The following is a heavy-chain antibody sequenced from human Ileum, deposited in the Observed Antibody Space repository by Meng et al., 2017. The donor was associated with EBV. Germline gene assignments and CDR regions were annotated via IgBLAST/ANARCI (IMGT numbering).Heavy chain of an antibody. D-gene: IGHD2-15*01. CDR1: GFMLSDAW. J-gene: IGHJ4*02. CDR3: EGWRY. CDR2: IKSTTDGETT. V-gene: IGHV3-15*01. Sequence: VQWVGVWAGFVKVWGSLRLACAGCGFMLSDAWRTWVRHARGKGLERVGRIKSTTDGETTDYAAPVKGRFTISRDDSKNTLVLQMDSLKTEETAVYYCEGWRYWGQGTLVTVSS.